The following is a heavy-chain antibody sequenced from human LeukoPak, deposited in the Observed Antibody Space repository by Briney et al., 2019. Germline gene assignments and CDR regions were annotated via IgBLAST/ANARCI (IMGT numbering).Heavy chain of an antibody. Sequence: PGGSLRLSCAASGFNVSSNYMTWVRQAPGKGLEWVSVIYSGGRPYYADSVKGRFTISRDNSKNTLYLQMNSLRAEDTAVYYCARLGSPPCSDYYHFDYWGQGTLVTVSS. CDR1: GFNVSSNY. CDR3: ARLGSPPCSDYYHFDY. V-gene: IGHV3-66*04. D-gene: IGHD3-22*01. CDR2: IYSGGRP. J-gene: IGHJ4*02.